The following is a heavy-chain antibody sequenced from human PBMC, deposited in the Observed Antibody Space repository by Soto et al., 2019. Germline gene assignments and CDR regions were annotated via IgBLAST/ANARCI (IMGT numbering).Heavy chain of an antibody. V-gene: IGHV3-7*05. CDR3: ARVKSLVGHY. CDR2: IKQDGSDK. CDR1: GFTFSTYW. Sequence: EVQLVESGGGLVQPGGSLRLSCAASGFTFSTYWMSWVRQAPGKGLEWVANIKQDGSDKYYVDSVKGRFTISRDNAKNPLCLQMNGLRAEDTAVYYCARVKSLVGHYWGQGTLVTVSS. J-gene: IGHJ4*02. D-gene: IGHD1-26*01.